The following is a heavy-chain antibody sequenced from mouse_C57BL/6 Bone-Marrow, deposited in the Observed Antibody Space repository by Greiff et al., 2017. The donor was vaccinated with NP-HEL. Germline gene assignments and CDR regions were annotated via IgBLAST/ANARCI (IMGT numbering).Heavy chain of an antibody. CDR2: ISDGGSYT. J-gene: IGHJ1*03. D-gene: IGHD1-1*01. CDR3: ARGGPPLTTGYFDV. Sequence: EVKLMESGGGLVKPGGSLKLSCAASGFTFSSYAMSWVRQTPEKRLEWVATISDGGSYTYYPDNVKGRFTISRDNAKNNLYLQMSHLKSEDTAMYYCARGGPPLTTGYFDVWGTGTTVTVSS. V-gene: IGHV5-4*03. CDR1: GFTFSSYA.